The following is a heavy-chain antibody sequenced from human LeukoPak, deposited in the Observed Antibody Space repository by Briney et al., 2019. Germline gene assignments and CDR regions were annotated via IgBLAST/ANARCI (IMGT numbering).Heavy chain of an antibody. D-gene: IGHD6-19*01. J-gene: IGHJ5*01. V-gene: IGHV3-30*02. CDR1: GFIFNSYG. CDR2: IRHDGSDK. Sequence: QVQLVDSGGGVAQPGGSPRLSCVGSGFIFNSYGMHWVRQAPGKGLELGAFIRHDGSDKLYADSVRGRFTISRDNSKNTLYVQMNSLRLEDMAVYYCVKDGWPFSDFGHWFDSWGQGTLVTVSS. CDR3: VKDGWPFSDFGHWFDS.